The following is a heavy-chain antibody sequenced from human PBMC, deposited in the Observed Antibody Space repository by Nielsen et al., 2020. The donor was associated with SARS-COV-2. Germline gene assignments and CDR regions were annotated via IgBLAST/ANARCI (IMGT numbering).Heavy chain of an antibody. D-gene: IGHD3-10*01. CDR1: GFTFSSYA. Sequence: GGSLRLSCAASGFTFSSYAMHWVRQAPGKGLEWVAVISYDGSNKYYADSVKGRFTISRDNSKNTLYLQMNSLRAEDTAVYYCARYGSGSPHFDYWGRGTLVTVSS. V-gene: IGHV3-30-3*01. CDR2: ISYDGSNK. J-gene: IGHJ4*02. CDR3: ARYGSGSPHFDY.